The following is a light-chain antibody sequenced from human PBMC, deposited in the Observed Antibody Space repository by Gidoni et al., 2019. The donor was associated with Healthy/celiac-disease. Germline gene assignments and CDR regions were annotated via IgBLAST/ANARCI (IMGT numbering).Light chain of an antibody. V-gene: IGKV1-5*03. CDR3: QQYNSYPET. Sequence: DIQMTQSPSTLSASVGARVTITCRASQSISSWLAWYQQKPGKAPKLLIYKASSLESGVPSRFSGSGSGTEFTLTISSLQPDDFATYYCQQYNSYPETFGQGTKVEIK. J-gene: IGKJ1*01. CDR1: QSISSW. CDR2: KAS.